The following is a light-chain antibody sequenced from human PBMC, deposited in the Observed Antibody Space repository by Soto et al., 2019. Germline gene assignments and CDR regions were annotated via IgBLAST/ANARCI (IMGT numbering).Light chain of an antibody. V-gene: IGKV3D-15*01. Sequence: EILMTQSPATLSVSPGERATLSCRASQSVSGNLAWYQQKPGQAPRLLIYDASTRATGIPARFSGSGSGTEFTLTISSLQSEDFAVYYCQQYNNCPVYPFGQGTKLEIK. CDR2: DAS. CDR3: QQYNNCPVYP. CDR1: QSVSGN. J-gene: IGKJ2*01.